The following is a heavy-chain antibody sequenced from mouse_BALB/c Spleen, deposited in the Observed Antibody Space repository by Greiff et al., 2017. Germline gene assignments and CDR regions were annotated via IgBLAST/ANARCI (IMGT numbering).Heavy chain of an antibody. CDR3: ARRGYLYAMDY. Sequence: EVQRVESGGGLVKPGGSLKLSCAASGFTFSSYAMSWVRQTPEKRLEWVASISSGGSTYYPDSVKGRFTISRDNARNILYLQMSSLRSEDTAMYYCARRGYLYAMDYWGQGTSVTVSS. D-gene: IGHD2-2*01. J-gene: IGHJ4*01. CDR2: ISSGGST. V-gene: IGHV5-6-5*01. CDR1: GFTFSSYA.